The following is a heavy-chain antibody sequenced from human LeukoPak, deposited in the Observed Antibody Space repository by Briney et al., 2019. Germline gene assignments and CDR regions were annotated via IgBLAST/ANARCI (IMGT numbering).Heavy chain of an antibody. CDR1: GGSVSSDNYY. CDR3: ARVSRTVTPESTVYYNTY. D-gene: IGHD3-9*01. V-gene: IGHV4-61*01. Sequence: SETLSLTCTVSGGSVSSDNYYWSWIRQPPEKGLEWIGYMYYSGGTKYNPSLKSRVTISVKTTKNQFSLKLSSVTAADTAVYYCARVSRTVTPESTVYYNTYWGQGTLVTVTS. J-gene: IGHJ4*02. CDR2: MYYSGGT.